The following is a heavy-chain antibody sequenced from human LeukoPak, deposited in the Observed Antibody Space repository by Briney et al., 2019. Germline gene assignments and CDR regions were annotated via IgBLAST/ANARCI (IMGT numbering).Heavy chain of an antibody. Sequence: GGSLRLSCAASGFTFSDYAMSWVRQAPGKGLEWVSGISGSGGSTYYADSVKGRFTISRDNSKNTLYLQMNGLRAEDTAVYFCSGGGGWQGFDYWGQGTLVTVSS. CDR2: ISGSGGST. CDR1: GFTFSDYA. D-gene: IGHD6-19*01. V-gene: IGHV3-23*01. CDR3: SGGGGWQGFDY. J-gene: IGHJ4*02.